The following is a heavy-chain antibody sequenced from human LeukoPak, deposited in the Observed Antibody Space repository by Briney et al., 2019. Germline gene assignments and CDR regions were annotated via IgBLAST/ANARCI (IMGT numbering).Heavy chain of an antibody. CDR1: GGSISSYY. Sequence: LETLSLTCTVSGGSISSYYWSWIRQPAGKGLEWIGRIYTSGSTNYNPSLKSRVTMSVDTSKNQFSLKLSSVTAADTAVYYCARLPQWELRLHAFDIWGQGTMVTVSS. CDR2: IYTSGST. D-gene: IGHD1-26*01. CDR3: ARLPQWELRLHAFDI. J-gene: IGHJ3*02. V-gene: IGHV4-4*07.